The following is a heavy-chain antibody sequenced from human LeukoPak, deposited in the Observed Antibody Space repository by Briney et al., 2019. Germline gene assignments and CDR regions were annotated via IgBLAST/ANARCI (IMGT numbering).Heavy chain of an antibody. CDR2: IIPIFGTA. CDR3: ARVGVPAAIGYYGMDV. D-gene: IGHD2-2*02. V-gene: IGHV1-69*13. J-gene: IGHJ6*02. CDR1: GGTFSSYA. Sequence: ASVKVSCKASGGTFSSYAISWVRQPPGQGLEWMGEIIPIFGTANYAQKFQGRVTITADESTSTAYMELSSLRSEDTAVYYCARVGVPAAIGYYGMDVWGQGTTVTVSS.